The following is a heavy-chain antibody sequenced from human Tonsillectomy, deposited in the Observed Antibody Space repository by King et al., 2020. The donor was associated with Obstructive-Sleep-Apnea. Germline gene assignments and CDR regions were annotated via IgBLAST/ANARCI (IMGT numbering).Heavy chain of an antibody. CDR3: VRDTIDHYDTLMDC. D-gene: IGHD3-9*01. V-gene: IGHV1-46*01. CDR2: INPSDGRA. Sequence: VQLVQSGADMERPGASVRISCKASGYSLINYYMHWVRQAPGQGLEWMGIINPSDGRATYAQKFQGRVAVTRDTSTNTVYLELSSLRPDDTAVYYCVRDTIDHYDTLMDCWGQGTLVTVSS. J-gene: IGHJ4*02. CDR1: GYSLINYY.